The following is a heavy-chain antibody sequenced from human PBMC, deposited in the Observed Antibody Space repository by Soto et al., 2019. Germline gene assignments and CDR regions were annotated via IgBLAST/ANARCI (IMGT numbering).Heavy chain of an antibody. D-gene: IGHD2-2*01. Sequence: GGSLRLSCAASGFTFSSYSMNWVRQAPGKGLEWVSSISSSSSYIYYADSVKGRFTISRDNAKNSLYLQMNSLRAEDTAVYYCARDSFLDCSSTSCYFDYWGQGTLVTVSS. CDR1: GFTFSSYS. CDR2: ISSSSSYI. J-gene: IGHJ4*02. CDR3: ARDSFLDCSSTSCYFDY. V-gene: IGHV3-21*01.